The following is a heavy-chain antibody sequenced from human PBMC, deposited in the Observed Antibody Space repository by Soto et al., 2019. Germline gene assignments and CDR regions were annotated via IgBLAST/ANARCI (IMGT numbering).Heavy chain of an antibody. CDR1: GYTFTGYY. CDR3: ARDGESETDGGYYYGMDV. D-gene: IGHD3-10*01. J-gene: IGHJ6*02. Sequence: ASVKVSCKASGYTFTGYYMHWVRQAPGQGLEWMGWINPNSGGTNYAQKFQGRVTMTRDTSISTAYMELSRLRSDDTAVYYCARDGESETDGGYYYGMDVWGQGTTVTV. CDR2: INPNSGGT. V-gene: IGHV1-2*02.